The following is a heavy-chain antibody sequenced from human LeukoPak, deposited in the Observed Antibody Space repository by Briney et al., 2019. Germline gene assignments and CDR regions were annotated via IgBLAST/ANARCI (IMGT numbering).Heavy chain of an antibody. D-gene: IGHD6-19*01. Sequence: PSQTLSLTCTVSGGSISSGGYYWDWIRQPPGKGLEWIGEINHSGSTNYNPSLKSRVTISVDTSKNQFSLKLSSVTAADTAVYYCARLSSSGWYGGGAGYWGQGTLVTVSS. CDR3: ARLSSSGWYGGGAGY. V-gene: IGHV4-39*07. J-gene: IGHJ4*02. CDR1: GGSISSGGYY. CDR2: INHSGST.